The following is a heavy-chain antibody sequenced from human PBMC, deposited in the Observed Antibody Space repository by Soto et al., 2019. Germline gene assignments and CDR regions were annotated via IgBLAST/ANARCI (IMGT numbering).Heavy chain of an antibody. CDR3: ARDCGGGSCYPALGA. CDR2: TYSGGST. Sequence: EVQVVESGGGLIQPGGSLRLSCAASGFVVSETYMSWVRQAPGRGLQWVSFTYSGGSTYYADSVEGRFTISRDSSRNTLYLQMNSLRVEDTAVYYCARDCGGGSCYPALGAWGQGTLVTVSS. D-gene: IGHD2-15*01. J-gene: IGHJ5*02. V-gene: IGHV3-53*01. CDR1: GFVVSETY.